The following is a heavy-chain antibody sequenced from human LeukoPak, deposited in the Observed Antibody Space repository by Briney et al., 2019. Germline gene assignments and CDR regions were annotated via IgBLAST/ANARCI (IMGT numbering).Heavy chain of an antibody. CDR1: GYSFTSYL. CDR3: ARSGLTDAFDI. D-gene: IGHD1-26*01. V-gene: IGHV5-51*01. J-gene: IGHJ3*02. Sequence: GESLKISCKGSGYSFTSYLIGWVRPMPGKGLEWMGIIYPGDSDTRYSPSFQGQVTISGDKSISNAYLQWSSLKASDTAMYYCARSGLTDAFDIWGQGTMVTVSS. CDR2: IYPGDSDT.